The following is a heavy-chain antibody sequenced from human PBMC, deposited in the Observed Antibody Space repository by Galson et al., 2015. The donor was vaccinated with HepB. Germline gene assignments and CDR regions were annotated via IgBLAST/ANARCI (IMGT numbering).Heavy chain of an antibody. J-gene: IGHJ6*02. V-gene: IGHV3-21*01. CDR1: GSILSSYS. CDR3: ATNTPAAVMRASGMDV. CDR2: MSSSTNYI. D-gene: IGHD2-2*01. Sequence: SLRLSCAASGSILSSYSMNWVRQAPGKGLEWVSSMSSSTNYINYADSVKGRFTVHIDNAKYSLFLQMNSLRAEDTAVYYCATNTPAAVMRASGMDVWGQGTAVTVSS.